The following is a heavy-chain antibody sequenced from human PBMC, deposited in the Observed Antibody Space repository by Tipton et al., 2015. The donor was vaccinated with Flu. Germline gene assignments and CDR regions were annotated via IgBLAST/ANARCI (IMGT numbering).Heavy chain of an antibody. D-gene: IGHD3-22*01. CDR1: GGSSTTYY. V-gene: IGHV4-59*01. J-gene: IGHJ3*01. CDR2: VYYSGST. CDR3: ARVAYFYDTSGYRFDAFDV. Sequence: TLSLTCSVSGGSSTTYYWSWIRRPPGKGLEWIGFVYYSGSTSYNPSLKSRVTISLDTSKNQFSLKLKSVTAADTALYYCARVAYFYDTSGYRFDAFDVWGQGTMVTVSS.